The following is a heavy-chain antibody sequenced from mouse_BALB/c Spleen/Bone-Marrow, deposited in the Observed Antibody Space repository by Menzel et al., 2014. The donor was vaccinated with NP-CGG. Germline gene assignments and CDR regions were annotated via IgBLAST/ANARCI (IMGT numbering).Heavy chain of an antibody. CDR1: GFNIKDAY. CDR2: IDPANGNT. D-gene: IGHD1-1*01. CDR3: ASYYYGRSSFAC. Sequence: VQLQQPGAELVKPGASVKLSCTASGFNIKDAYIHWVKQRPEQGLEWIGRIDPANGNTKYDPKFRGKATITTDTSSNTAYLQLSSLTSEDTAVYYCASYYYGRSSFACWGQGTLVTVSA. V-gene: IGHV14-3*02. J-gene: IGHJ3*01.